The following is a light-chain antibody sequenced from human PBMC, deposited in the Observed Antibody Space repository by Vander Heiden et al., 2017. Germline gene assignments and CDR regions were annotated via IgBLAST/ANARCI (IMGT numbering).Light chain of an antibody. J-gene: IGKJ5*01. Sequence: DIQMTQSPSSLSASVGDKITITCQASLDITNYLNRYQQKPGKAPKLLIYDASNLETGVPSRFSGSGSGTNFTFTISSLQPEDFATYYCQQEDYLPITFGQGTRMEIK. CDR3: QQEDYLPIT. CDR2: DAS. CDR1: LDITNY. V-gene: IGKV1-33*01.